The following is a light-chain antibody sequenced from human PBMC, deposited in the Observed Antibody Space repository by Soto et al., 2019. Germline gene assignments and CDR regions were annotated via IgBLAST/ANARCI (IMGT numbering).Light chain of an antibody. V-gene: IGKV3D-15*01. Sequence: EIVMTQSPVTLSVSPGDRATLSCRASENTNNNFAWYQQKPGQAPRLLIYCASTRATGVPARFSGSGSWTELTLTISSLESDDSAVYYCQHSTYWPFTFGQGTKLEIK. J-gene: IGKJ2*01. CDR2: CAS. CDR1: ENTNNN. CDR3: QHSTYWPFT.